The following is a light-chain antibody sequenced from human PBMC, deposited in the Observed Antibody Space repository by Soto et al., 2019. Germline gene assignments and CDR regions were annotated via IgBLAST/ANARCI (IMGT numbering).Light chain of an antibody. CDR2: KAS. V-gene: IGKV1-5*03. CDR3: QHHNRYAYT. CDR1: QTISSR. J-gene: IGKJ2*01. Sequence: DIQMTQSPSTLSASVGDRVTITCRASQTISSRLAWYQQKPGKAPTLLIYKASSLESGVPSRVIGSESGTEFTLTISSLQPDDFATYYCQHHNRYAYTFGQGTMLEIK.